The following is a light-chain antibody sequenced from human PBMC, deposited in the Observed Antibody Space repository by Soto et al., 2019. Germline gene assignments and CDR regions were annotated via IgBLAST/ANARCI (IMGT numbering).Light chain of an antibody. CDR1: QSVSSSF. J-gene: IGKJ1*01. CDR3: QQYGGSPWT. CDR2: GAS. Sequence: EIVLTQSPGTLSLSPGERATLSCRASQSVSSSFLAWYQQKPGQAPRLLIYGASSRATGIPDRFSGSGSETDFTLTISRLEPEDFGVYYCQQYGGSPWTFGQGTKVEI. V-gene: IGKV3-20*01.